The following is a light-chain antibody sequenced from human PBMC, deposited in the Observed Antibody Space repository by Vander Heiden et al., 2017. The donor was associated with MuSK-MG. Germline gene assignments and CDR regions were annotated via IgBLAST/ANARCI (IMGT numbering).Light chain of an antibody. V-gene: IGLV1-40*01. Sequence: QSVLTQPPSVSAAPRQRVTISCTGSSSNIGAGYDVHWYQQLPGTAPKLLIYGNSNRPSGVPDRFSGSKSGTSASLAITGLQAEDEADYYCQSYDSSLSGSAVFGGGTQLTVL. CDR1: SSNIGAGYD. J-gene: IGLJ7*01. CDR3: QSYDSSLSGSAV. CDR2: GNS.